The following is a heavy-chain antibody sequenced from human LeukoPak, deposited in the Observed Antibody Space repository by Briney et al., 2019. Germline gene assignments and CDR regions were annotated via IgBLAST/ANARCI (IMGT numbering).Heavy chain of an antibody. CDR3: ARVLDTARTYYFDY. D-gene: IGHD5-18*01. Sequence: GGSLRLSCAASGFTVSSKYMSWVRQAPGKGLEWVSVIYSGGSTYYADSVKGRFTISRDNSKNTLYLQMNSLRAEDTAVYYCARVLDTARTYYFDYWGQGTLVTVSS. CDR2: IYSGGST. CDR1: GFTVSSKY. V-gene: IGHV3-53*01. J-gene: IGHJ4*02.